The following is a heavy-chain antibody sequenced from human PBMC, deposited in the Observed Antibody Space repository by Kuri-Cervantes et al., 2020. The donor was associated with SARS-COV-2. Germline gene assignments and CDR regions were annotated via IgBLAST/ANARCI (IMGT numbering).Heavy chain of an antibody. CDR1: GFTFGSYT. Sequence: GESLKISCEASGFTFGSYTMNWVRQTPGKGLEWVSCISATSTIIHYADSVKGRFTISRDNSKNTLYLQMNSPRAEDTAVYYCARDITMVRGAYFDYWGQGTRVTVSS. CDR3: ARDITMVRGAYFDY. CDR2: ISATSTII. J-gene: IGHJ4*02. D-gene: IGHD3-10*01. V-gene: IGHV3-48*01.